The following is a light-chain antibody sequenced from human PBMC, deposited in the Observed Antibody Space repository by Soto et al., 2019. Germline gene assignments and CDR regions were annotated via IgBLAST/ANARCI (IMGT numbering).Light chain of an antibody. CDR1: QSIFYSSKNKNC. Sequence: DIVMTQSPDSLAVSLGERATINCKSSQSIFYSSKNKNCLAWYQQRPGQPPKVVIYWASTRASGVPDRFTGSGYGTDFTLTITSLQADDVAVYYCQQYFGTPWTFGQGTKVEIK. V-gene: IGKV4-1*01. CDR3: QQYFGTPWT. J-gene: IGKJ1*01. CDR2: WAS.